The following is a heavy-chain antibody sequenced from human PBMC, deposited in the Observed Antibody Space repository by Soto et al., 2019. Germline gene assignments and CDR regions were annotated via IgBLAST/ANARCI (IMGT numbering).Heavy chain of an antibody. CDR2: IHYSGST. CDR3: ARVPYDSSVGEHWYFDL. Sequence: QVQLQESGPGLVKPSQTLSLTCTVSGGSISSGGYYWTWIRQHPGKGLEWIGDIHYSGSTYDNPSLKSRVTISVDTSKDQFSVILSSVTAADTAVYYCARVPYDSSVGEHWYFDLWGRGTLVTVSS. V-gene: IGHV4-31*03. D-gene: IGHD3-22*01. J-gene: IGHJ2*01. CDR1: GGSISSGGYY.